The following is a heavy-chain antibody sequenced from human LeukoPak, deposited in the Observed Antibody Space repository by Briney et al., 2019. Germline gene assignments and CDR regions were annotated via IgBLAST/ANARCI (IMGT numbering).Heavy chain of an antibody. V-gene: IGHV4-59*01. D-gene: IGHD3-16*01. CDR3: ARETSQKGAHYMDV. CDR1: GGSITIYY. J-gene: IGHJ6*03. CDR2: IYYSGYT. Sequence: PSETLSLTCTVSGGSITIYYWSWIRQPPGKGLKWIGNIYYSGYTTYSPSLRSRVTISVDTSKNQFSLKLSSVTAADTAVYYCARETSQKGAHYMDVWGKGTTITICS.